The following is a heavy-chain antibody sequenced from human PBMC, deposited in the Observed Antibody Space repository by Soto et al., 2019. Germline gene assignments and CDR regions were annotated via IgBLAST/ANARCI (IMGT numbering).Heavy chain of an antibody. CDR3: AREINNATTY. CDR1: GGSFRGYY. V-gene: IGHV4-34*01. CDR2: INHSGST. J-gene: IGHJ4*02. Sequence: LSLTCAVYGGSFRGYYWSWIRQPPVKGLEWMGEINHSGSTNYNPSLKSRVTISVATSKHQFSLQLSSVTAAATAVYYSAREINNATTYCGQGTLVTVSS. D-gene: IGHD1-1*01.